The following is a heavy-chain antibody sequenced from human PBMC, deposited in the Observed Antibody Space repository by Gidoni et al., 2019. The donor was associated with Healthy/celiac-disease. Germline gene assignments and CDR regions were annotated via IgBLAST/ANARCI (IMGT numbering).Heavy chain of an antibody. Sequence: EVQLLESGGGLVQPGGSLRLSCAASGFPFLRCAMSWVRQAPGKGLGWVSAISGSGGSTYYADSVKGRFTISRDNSKNTLYLQMNSLRAEDTAVYYCAKPTYYYDSSGLYYFDYWGQGTLVTVSS. CDR2: ISGSGGST. V-gene: IGHV3-23*01. J-gene: IGHJ4*02. CDR1: GFPFLRCA. D-gene: IGHD3-22*01. CDR3: AKPTYYYDSSGLYYFDY.